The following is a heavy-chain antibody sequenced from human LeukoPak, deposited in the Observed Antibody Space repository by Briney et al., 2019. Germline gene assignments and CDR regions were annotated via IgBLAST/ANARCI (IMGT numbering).Heavy chain of an antibody. Sequence: PGGSLRLSCAASGFTVSSNYMSWVRQAPGKGLEWVSVIYSGGSTYYADSVKGRFTISRDNSKNTLYLQMNSLRAEDTAVYYCARESIDDSSGTDYWGQGTLVTVSS. J-gene: IGHJ4*02. V-gene: IGHV3-53*01. CDR3: ARESIDDSSGTDY. CDR2: IYSGGST. CDR1: GFTVSSNY. D-gene: IGHD3-22*01.